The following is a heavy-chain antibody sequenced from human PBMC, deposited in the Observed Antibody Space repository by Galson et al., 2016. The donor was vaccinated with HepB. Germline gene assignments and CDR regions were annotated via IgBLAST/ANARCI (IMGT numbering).Heavy chain of an antibody. V-gene: IGHV6-1*01. J-gene: IGHJ3*01. D-gene: IGHD3-9*01. CDR3: ARGRNSAFDS. Sequence: CAISGDSVSRNGVAWNWIRQSPSRGLEWLGRTYYSSRWTNDYSASVKSRITINLDTPINLFSLQLSSVTPEDTAVYYCARGRNSAFDSWGQGTVVTVSS. CDR1: GDSVSRNGVA. CDR2: TYYSSRWTN.